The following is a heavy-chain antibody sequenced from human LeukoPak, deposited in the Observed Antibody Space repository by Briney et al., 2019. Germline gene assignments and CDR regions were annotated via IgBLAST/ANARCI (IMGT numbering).Heavy chain of an antibody. CDR3: ARARRGIAAAGTWRAFDI. D-gene: IGHD6-13*01. J-gene: IGHJ3*02. CDR2: ISGSGGNT. CDR1: GFTFSSYG. Sequence: GGTLRLSCAASGFTFSSYGMSWVRQAPGKGLEWVSAISGSGGNTYYADSVKGRFTISRDNAKNSLYLQMNSLRAEDTAVYYCARARRGIAAAGTWRAFDIWGQGTMVTVSS. V-gene: IGHV3-21*01.